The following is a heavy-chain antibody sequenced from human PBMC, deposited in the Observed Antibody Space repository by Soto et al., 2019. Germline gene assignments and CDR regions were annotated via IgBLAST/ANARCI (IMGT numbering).Heavy chain of an antibody. V-gene: IGHV1-69*12. CDR3: AXXXXXXXXLWYFDL. CDR1: GGTFSSYT. Sequence: QVQLVQSGAEVKKPGSSVTVSCKASGGTFSSYTISWVRQAPGQGLEWMGGIIPIFGTANYAQKFQGRVTITADESTXXXXXXXXXXXXXXXXXXXXAXXXXXXXXLWYFDLWGRGTLVTVSS. CDR2: IIPIFGTA. J-gene: IGHJ2*01.